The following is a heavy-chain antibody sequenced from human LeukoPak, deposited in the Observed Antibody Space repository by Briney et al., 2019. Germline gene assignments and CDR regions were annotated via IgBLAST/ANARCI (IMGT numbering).Heavy chain of an antibody. CDR3: ARGGDCSGGSCQSLDAFDI. Sequence: GASVKVSCKASGYTFTSYGISWVRQAPGQGLEWMGGIIPIFGTANYAQKFQGRVTITADESTSTAYMELSSLRSEDTAVYYCARGGDCSGGSCQSLDAFDIWGQGTMVTVSS. J-gene: IGHJ3*02. D-gene: IGHD2-15*01. CDR2: IIPIFGTA. CDR1: GYTFTSYG. V-gene: IGHV1-69*13.